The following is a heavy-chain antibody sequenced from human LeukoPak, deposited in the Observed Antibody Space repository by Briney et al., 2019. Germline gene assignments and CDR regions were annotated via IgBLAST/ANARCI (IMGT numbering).Heavy chain of an antibody. CDR1: GFTFSSYN. J-gene: IGHJ4*02. CDR2: ISSSSSYI. Sequence: GGSLRLSCAASGFTFSSYNMNWVRQAPGKGLEWVSSISSSSSYIFYADSVKGRFTISRDNSKNTLYLQMNSLRAEDTAVYYCARDGEGFDYWGQGTLVTVSS. CDR3: ARDGEGFDY. V-gene: IGHV3-21*04. D-gene: IGHD3-10*01.